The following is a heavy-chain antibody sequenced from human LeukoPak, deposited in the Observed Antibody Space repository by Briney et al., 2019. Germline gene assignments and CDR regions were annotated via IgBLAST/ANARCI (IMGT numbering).Heavy chain of an antibody. D-gene: IGHD4/OR15-4a*01. CDR2: ISSSSSYI. Sequence: GGSLRLSCAASGFTFSSYSMNWVRQAPGKGLEWASSISSSSSYIYYADSVKGRFTISRDNAKNSLYLQMTSLRAEDTAVYYCARALEIGADVWGKGTTVTVSS. CDR1: GFTFSSYS. J-gene: IGHJ6*04. V-gene: IGHV3-21*01. CDR3: ARALEIGADV.